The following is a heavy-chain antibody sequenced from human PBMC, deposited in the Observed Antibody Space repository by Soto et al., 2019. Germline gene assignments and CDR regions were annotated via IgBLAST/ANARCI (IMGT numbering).Heavy chain of an antibody. D-gene: IGHD3-10*01. J-gene: IGHJ4*02. CDR2: IDPSNSYV. V-gene: IGHV5-10-1*04. Sequence: GESLKISCQAFEYSFSIFLISWVRQLPGKGLEWMGRIDPSNSYVAYSPSFQGQVTISVDRSARTAFLHWSSLKASDSATYYCARHQAGSGNANFDFWGQGSQVTVSS. CDR3: ARHQAGSGNANFDF. CDR1: EYSFSIFL.